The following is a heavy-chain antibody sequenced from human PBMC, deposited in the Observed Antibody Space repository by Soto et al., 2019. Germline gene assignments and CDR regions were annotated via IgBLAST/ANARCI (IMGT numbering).Heavy chain of an antibody. V-gene: IGHV3-74*01. CDR3: TRHGPGDYFLFDP. CDR2: ASPDGTST. Sequence: EVQLVESGGGLVQPGGSLRLSCAASGFTFSSFWMHWVRQAPGKGLVWVSRASPDGTSTSYADSVKGRFTISRDNARNTLYMQMNGLRAEDTAVYYCTRHGPGDYFLFDPWGQGTLVTVSS. CDR1: GFTFSSFW. J-gene: IGHJ5*02. D-gene: IGHD4-17*01.